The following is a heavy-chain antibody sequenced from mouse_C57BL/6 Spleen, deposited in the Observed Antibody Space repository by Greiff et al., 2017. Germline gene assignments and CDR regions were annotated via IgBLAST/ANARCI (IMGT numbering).Heavy chain of an antibody. Sequence: DVHLVESGGGLVKPGGSLKLSCAASGFTFSDYGMHWVRQAPEKGLEWVAYISSGSSTIYYADTVKGRFTISRDNAKNTLFLQMTSLRSEDTAMYYCARPVYYDYAWFAYWGQGTLVTVSA. D-gene: IGHD2-4*01. CDR2: ISSGSSTI. V-gene: IGHV5-17*01. CDR1: GFTFSDYG. CDR3: ARPVYYDYAWFAY. J-gene: IGHJ3*01.